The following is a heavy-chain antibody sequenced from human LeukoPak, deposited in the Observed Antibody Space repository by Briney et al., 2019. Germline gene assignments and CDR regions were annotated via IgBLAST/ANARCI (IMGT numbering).Heavy chain of an antibody. V-gene: IGHV1-2*02. Sequence: ASVKVSCKASGYTFTGYYIHWVRQAPGQGLEWMGWINPNSGGTNYAQKFQGRVSMTRDTSISTAYMDLSDLRSDDTAVYYCARGRNIEMTTMSGGSDYWGQGTLVTVSS. CDR1: GYTFTGYY. J-gene: IGHJ4*02. CDR3: ARGRNIEMTTMSGGSDY. CDR2: INPNSGGT. D-gene: IGHD5-24*01.